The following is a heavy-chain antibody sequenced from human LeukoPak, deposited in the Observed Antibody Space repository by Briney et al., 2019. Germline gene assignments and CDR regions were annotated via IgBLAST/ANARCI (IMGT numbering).Heavy chain of an antibody. V-gene: IGHV3-9*01. CDR1: GLTFADYS. Sequence: GRSLRLSCAASGLTFADYSMHWVRQPAGKGLEWVSGIRWNSGSIGYADSVKGRFTISRDNAKNSLYLQMNSLRAEDTALYYCAKDIRYGSGSYGSTFDYWGQGTLVTVSS. CDR3: AKDIRYGSGSYGSTFDY. D-gene: IGHD3-10*01. J-gene: IGHJ4*02. CDR2: IRWNSGSI.